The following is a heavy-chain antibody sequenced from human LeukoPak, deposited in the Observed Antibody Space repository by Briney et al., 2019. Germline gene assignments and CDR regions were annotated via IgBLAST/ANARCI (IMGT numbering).Heavy chain of an antibody. CDR2: TSAGGST. CDR1: GFTFSTYG. Sequence: GGSLRLSCAASGFTFSTYGMNWVRQAPGKGLEWVSATSAGGSTYYADSVKGRFTISRDNSKNTLYLQMNSLRAEDTAVYYCAKDRDGILVYWGQGTLVTVSS. D-gene: IGHD2-15*01. V-gene: IGHV3-23*01. CDR3: AKDRDGILVY. J-gene: IGHJ4*02.